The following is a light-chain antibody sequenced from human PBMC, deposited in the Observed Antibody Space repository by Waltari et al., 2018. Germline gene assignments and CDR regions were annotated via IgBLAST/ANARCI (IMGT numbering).Light chain of an antibody. CDR2: GAS. CDR1: QSVSSN. Sequence: EIVMTQSPATLSVSPGERATLSCRASQSVSSNLAWYQQKPGQAPRLLIYGASTRVTGIPARFRGSGSGTEFTLTINSLQSEDFAVYYCQQYNNWPLFFGGGTKVEI. CDR3: QQYNNWPLF. J-gene: IGKJ4*01. V-gene: IGKV3-15*01.